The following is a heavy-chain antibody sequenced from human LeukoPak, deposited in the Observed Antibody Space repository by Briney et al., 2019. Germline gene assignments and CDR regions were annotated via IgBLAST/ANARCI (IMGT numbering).Heavy chain of an antibody. D-gene: IGHD4-17*01. V-gene: IGHV1-18*04. J-gene: IGHJ1*01. Sequence: ASVKVSCKASGYTFTSYGISWVRQAPGQELEWMGWISAYNGNTNYAQKLQGRVTMTTDTSTSTAYMELRNLRSDDTAMYYCARDAGGDYVVYFPHWGQGTLVTVSS. CDR2: ISAYNGNT. CDR3: ARDAGGDYVVYFPH. CDR1: GYTFTSYG.